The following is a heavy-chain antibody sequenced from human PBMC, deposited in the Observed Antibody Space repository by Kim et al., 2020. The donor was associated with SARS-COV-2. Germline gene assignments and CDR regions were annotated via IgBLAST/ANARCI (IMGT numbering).Heavy chain of an antibody. Sequence: ASVKVSCKASGYTFTSYGISWVRQAPGQGLEWMGWISAYNGNTNYAQKLQGRVTMTTDTSTSTAYMELRSLRSDDTAVYYCARDRAMVRGVIITNGGFDYWGQGTLVTGSS. J-gene: IGHJ4*02. V-gene: IGHV1-18*01. CDR3: ARDRAMVRGVIITNGGFDY. CDR1: GYTFTSYG. CDR2: ISAYNGNT. D-gene: IGHD3-10*01.